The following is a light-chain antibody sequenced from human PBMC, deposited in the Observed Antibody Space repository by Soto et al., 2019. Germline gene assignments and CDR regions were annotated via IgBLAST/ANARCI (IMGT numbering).Light chain of an antibody. V-gene: IGKV3-11*01. CDR2: DAS. J-gene: IGKJ1*01. Sequence: VMTQSPATLSVSPGERATLSCWASETVATNLAWYQQKPGQAPRLLIYDASNRATGIPARFSGSGSGTDFTLTISSLEPEDFAVYYCQQRSNWPWTFGQGTKVDIK. CDR1: ETVATN. CDR3: QQRSNWPWT.